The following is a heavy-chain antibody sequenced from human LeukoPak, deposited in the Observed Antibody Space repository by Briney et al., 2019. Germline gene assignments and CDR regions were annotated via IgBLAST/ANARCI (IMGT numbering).Heavy chain of an antibody. V-gene: IGHV3-33*01. J-gene: IGHJ4*02. CDR3: ARDDDSRASLLDY. CDR1: GFTFRTYG. Sequence: AGGSLRLSCAASGFTFRTYGMHWVRQAPGKGLEWMALICSEGGCINYADSVKDRFTISRGNSKNTLYLEMNSLRAEDTAVYYCARDDDSRASLLDYWGQGTLVTASS. D-gene: IGHD3-22*01. CDR2: ICSEGGCI.